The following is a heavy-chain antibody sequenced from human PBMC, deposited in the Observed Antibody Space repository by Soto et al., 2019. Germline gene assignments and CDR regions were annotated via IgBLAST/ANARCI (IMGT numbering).Heavy chain of an antibody. Sequence: EVQLAESGGGMVQPGGSLRLSCVASGFTFSSYDMHWVRQAPGKGLEYVSSISSNGGTTYYGNSVKGRFTISRDNSKNTLYLQVGSLRAEDMGLYYCVRRVSGNYDYWGQGTLVTVSS. CDR1: GFTFSSYD. CDR2: ISSNGGTT. V-gene: IGHV3-64*01. J-gene: IGHJ4*02. D-gene: IGHD1-7*01. CDR3: VRRVSGNYDY.